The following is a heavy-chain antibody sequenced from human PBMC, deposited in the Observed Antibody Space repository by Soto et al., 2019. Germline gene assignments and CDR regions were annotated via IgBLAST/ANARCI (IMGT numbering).Heavy chain of an antibody. V-gene: IGHV1-2*02. J-gene: IGHJ4*02. CDR3: ATSSDWSPLLDY. Sequence: QVQLVQSGAEVKKPGASVKVSCKASEHTFTGYYLHWVRQAPGQGLEWMGWINPNGGGTIYAQKFQGRLTMTRDTSISTVYMELSRLRADDTAFYFCATSSDWSPLLDYWGQGTLVTVSS. CDR2: INPNGGGT. CDR1: EHTFTGYY. D-gene: IGHD6-19*01.